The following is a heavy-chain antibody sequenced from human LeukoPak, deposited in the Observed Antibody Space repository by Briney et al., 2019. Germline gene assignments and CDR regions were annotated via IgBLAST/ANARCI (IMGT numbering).Heavy chain of an antibody. CDR2: ISYDGSNK. CDR3: AKVGARFGELPLLPYYYYYMDV. V-gene: IGHV3-30*04. CDR1: GFTFSSYA. J-gene: IGHJ6*03. Sequence: GGSLRLSCAASGFTFSSYAMHWVRQAPGKGLEWVAAISYDGSNKYSADSVKGRFTISRDNSKNTLYLQMNSLRAEDTAVYYCAKVGARFGELPLLPYYYYYMDVWGKGTTVTISS. D-gene: IGHD3-10*01.